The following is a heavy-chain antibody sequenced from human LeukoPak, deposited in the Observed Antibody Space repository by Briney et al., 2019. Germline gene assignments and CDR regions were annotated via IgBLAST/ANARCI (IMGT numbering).Heavy chain of an antibody. CDR3: AKNGDRGAYCSGGTCYPYYYYYMDV. CDR1: GFTFSSYA. V-gene: IGHV3-23*01. D-gene: IGHD2-15*01. J-gene: IGHJ6*03. Sequence: GGSLRLSCAASGFTFSSYAMSWVRQAPGRGLEWVSAISTTGGTTYYADSVRGRFTISRDNSRNTLYLQMNSLRAEDTAIYYCAKNGDRGAYCSGGTCYPYYYYYMDVWGKGTTVTISS. CDR2: ISTTGGTT.